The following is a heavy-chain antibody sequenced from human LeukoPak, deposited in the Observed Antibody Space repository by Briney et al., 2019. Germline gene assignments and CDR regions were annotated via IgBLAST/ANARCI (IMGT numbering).Heavy chain of an antibody. V-gene: IGHV4-4*07. CDR3: SRDGGSLSVGYYFMDV. CDR2: IYTSGST. CDR1: GGSISSYY. Sequence: SETLSLTCTVSGGSISSYYWSWIRHPAGKGLEWIGRIYTSGSTNYNPSLKSRVTMSVDTSKNQFSLTLSSVTAADTAVYYCSRDGGSLSVGYYFMDVWGKGTTVTVSS. D-gene: IGHD6-6*01. J-gene: IGHJ6*03.